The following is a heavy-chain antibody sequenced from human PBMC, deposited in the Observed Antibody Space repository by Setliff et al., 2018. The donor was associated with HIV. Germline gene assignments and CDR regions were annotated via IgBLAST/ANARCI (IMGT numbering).Heavy chain of an antibody. CDR2: VYHSGST. CDR3: ARDISEGFFLERASEH. Sequence: PSETLSLTCTVSGGPMTTHFWSWSRQPPGKGLEWIGSVYHSGSTHYNPSLKSRVTISLDTSENQFSLNLNSVTAADTAVYYCARDISEGFFLERASEHWSQGTLVTVSS. J-gene: IGHJ1*01. D-gene: IGHD3-3*01. CDR1: GGPMTTHF. V-gene: IGHV4-59*11.